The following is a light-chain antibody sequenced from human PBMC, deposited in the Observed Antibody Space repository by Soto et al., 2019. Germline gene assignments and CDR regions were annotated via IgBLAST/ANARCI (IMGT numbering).Light chain of an antibody. CDR3: QQSYNSPPWT. CDR1: QTISTS. CDR2: RAS. Sequence: DIQMTQSPSSLSASVGDRVTISCRASQTISTSLNWYQQKPGTAPSLLIYRASSVKSGVPPRFSGGGSGRDFSLTISSLRPEDIATYFCQQSYNSPPWTFGQGTKVEVK. V-gene: IGKV1-39*01. J-gene: IGKJ1*01.